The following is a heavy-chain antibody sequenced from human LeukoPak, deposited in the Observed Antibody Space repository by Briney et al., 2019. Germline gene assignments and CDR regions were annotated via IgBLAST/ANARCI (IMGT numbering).Heavy chain of an antibody. CDR2: IYYSGST. D-gene: IGHD1-26*01. V-gene: IGHV4-59*01. Sequence: SETLSLTCTVSGGSISSYYWSWIRQPPGKGLEWIGYIYYSGSTNYNPSLKSRVTISVDTSKNQFSLKLSSVTAADTAVYHCARIWELLDAFDIWGQGTMVTVSS. J-gene: IGHJ3*02. CDR3: ARIWELLDAFDI. CDR1: GGSISSYY.